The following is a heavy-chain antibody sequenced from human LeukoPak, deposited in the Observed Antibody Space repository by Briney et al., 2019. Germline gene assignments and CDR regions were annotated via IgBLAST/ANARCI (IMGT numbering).Heavy chain of an antibody. CDR2: ISGSGGST. D-gene: IGHD6-19*01. J-gene: IGHJ4*02. CDR1: GFTFDDYA. CDR3: AKASSLSYSSGWYPSDS. Sequence: PGGSLRLSCAASGFTFDDYAMHWGRQTPGKGLEWVSLISGSGGSTFYADSVKGRFTISRDNSKSTLYLQMNSLRAEDTAVFYCAKASSLSYSSGWYPSDSWGQGTLVTVSS. V-gene: IGHV3-23*01.